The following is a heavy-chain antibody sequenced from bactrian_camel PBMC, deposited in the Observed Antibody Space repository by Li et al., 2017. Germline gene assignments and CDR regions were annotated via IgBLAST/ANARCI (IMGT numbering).Heavy chain of an antibody. Sequence: VQLVESGGNSVQAGRSLRLSCVVSGYTYSKYCMGWFRQAPGEEREGVATIDGNGDTSYADSVKGRFTISKDNVKNTLYLHMNNLKPEDTAMYHCAASGGQLGRWCYEFPVNWVSWLYNWGQGTQVTVS. CDR1: GYTYSKYC. CDR3: AASGGQLGRWCYEFPVNWVSWLYN. J-gene: IGHJ4*01. V-gene: IGHV3S42*01. D-gene: IGHD3*01. CDR2: IDGNGDT.